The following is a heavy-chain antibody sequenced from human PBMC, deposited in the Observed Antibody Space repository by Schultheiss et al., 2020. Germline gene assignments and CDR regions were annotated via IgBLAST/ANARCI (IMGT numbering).Heavy chain of an antibody. D-gene: IGHD3-3*01. V-gene: IGHV3-21*04. CDR2: ISSSSSYI. J-gene: IGHJ6*02. CDR1: GFTFDDYG. Sequence: GGSLRLSCAASGFTFDDYGMSWVRQAPGKGLEWVSSISSSSSYIYYADSVKGRFTISRDISKNTLYLQMDSLRSEDTAVYYCARDELSDFWSGYYTGYYGMDVWGQGTTVTVSS. CDR3: ARDELSDFWSGYYTGYYGMDV.